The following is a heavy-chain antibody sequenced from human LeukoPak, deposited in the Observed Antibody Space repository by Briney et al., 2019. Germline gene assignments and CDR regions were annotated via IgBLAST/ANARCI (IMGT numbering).Heavy chain of an antibody. CDR2: ISAYNGDT. D-gene: IGHD6-19*01. J-gene: IGHJ4*02. CDR3: ARDSPTSAWYSGFVDPFDY. Sequence: ASVKVSCKASGYTFNTYGITWVRQAPAQGLEWMGWISAYNGDTNYAQKFQGRLTMTTDTSTSTAFMDLRRLRPDDTAVYYCARDSPTSAWYSGFVDPFDYWGQGTLVTVSS. V-gene: IGHV1-18*01. CDR1: GYTFNTYG.